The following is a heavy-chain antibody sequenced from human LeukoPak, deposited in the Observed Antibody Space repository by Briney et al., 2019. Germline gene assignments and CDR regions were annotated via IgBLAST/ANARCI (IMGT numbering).Heavy chain of an antibody. CDR1: GGSVSSGSYY. D-gene: IGHD3-3*01. CDR3: ARVPYDFWSGYYLGLDY. CDR2: IYYSGST. Sequence: PSETLSLTCTVSGGSVSSGSYYWSWIRQPPGKGLEWIGYIYYSGSTNYNPSLKSRVTISVDTSKNQFSLKLSSVTAADTAVYYCARVPYDFWSGYYLGLDYWGQGTLVTVSS. V-gene: IGHV4-61*01. J-gene: IGHJ4*02.